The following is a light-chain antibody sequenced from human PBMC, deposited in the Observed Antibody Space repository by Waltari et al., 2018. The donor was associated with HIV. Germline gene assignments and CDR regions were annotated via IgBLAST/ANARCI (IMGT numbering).Light chain of an antibody. Sequence: DIQLTQSPSSLSASVRDRVSITCQASQDISNYLNWYQQKPGKATKLLIYDSSNLETGVPSRCSGSGSCTAFTFTISSLQPEDIATYYCQQYNNLPLLTFGGGTKVEI. CDR1: QDISNY. CDR2: DSS. V-gene: IGKV1-33*01. J-gene: IGKJ4*01. CDR3: QQYNNLPLLT.